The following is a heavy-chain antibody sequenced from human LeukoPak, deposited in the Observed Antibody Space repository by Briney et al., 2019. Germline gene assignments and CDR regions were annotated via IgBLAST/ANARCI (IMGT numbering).Heavy chain of an antibody. J-gene: IGHJ4*02. CDR1: GFTVSSNY. CDR2: INTDGSST. V-gene: IGHV3-74*01. CDR3: ARGLCYFDL. Sequence: GGSLRLSCAASGFTVSSNYMSWVRQAPGKGLVWVSRINTDGSSTSYADSVKGRFTISRDNAKNTLYLQMNSLRAEDTAVYYCARGLCYFDLWGQGTLVSVSS.